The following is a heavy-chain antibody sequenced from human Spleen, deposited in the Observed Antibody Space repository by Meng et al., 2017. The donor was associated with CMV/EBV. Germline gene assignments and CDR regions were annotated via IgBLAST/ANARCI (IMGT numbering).Heavy chain of an antibody. D-gene: IGHD1-26*01. J-gene: IGHJ4*02. Sequence: GESLKISCAASGFTFSGYGMHWIRQAPGKGLEWLAFIRYDGSNKYYTDSVKGRFTISRDNSKNTLYLQMNSLRAEDTAVYYCAKLVGATPLDYWGQGTLVTVSS. CDR1: GFTFSGYG. V-gene: IGHV3-30*02. CDR2: IRYDGSNK. CDR3: AKLVGATPLDY.